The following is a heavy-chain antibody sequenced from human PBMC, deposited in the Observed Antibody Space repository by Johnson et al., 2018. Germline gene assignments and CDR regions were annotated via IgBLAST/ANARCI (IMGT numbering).Heavy chain of an antibody. CDR3: ARIVGDRLYYYYYGMDV. Sequence: QVQLVESGGGVVQPGRSLRLSCAASGFTFSTYGMHWVRQAPGKGLEWVAVIWYDGSKKYYADSVKGRLTIARDNSRNTLYRQMNSLRAEDTAVYYCARIVGDRLYYYYYGMDVWGQGTAVTVSS. D-gene: IGHD3-16*01. CDR2: IWYDGSKK. V-gene: IGHV3-33*01. CDR1: GFTFSTYG. J-gene: IGHJ6*02.